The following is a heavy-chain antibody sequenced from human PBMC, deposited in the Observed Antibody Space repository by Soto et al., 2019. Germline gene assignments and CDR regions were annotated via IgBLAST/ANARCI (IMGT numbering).Heavy chain of an antibody. D-gene: IGHD1-1*01. J-gene: IGHJ4*02. CDR3: ASRDDDGDY. V-gene: IGHV3-23*01. Sequence: EVQLLESGGGLVQPGGSLRLSSAASGFTFSSYAMTWVRLAPGKGLEWVSGISNGGAYTYYADFVKGRFTISRDNPKNTLHLQMNSLRAEDTAVYYCASRDDDGDYWGQGILVTVSS. CDR1: GFTFSSYA. CDR2: ISNGGAYT.